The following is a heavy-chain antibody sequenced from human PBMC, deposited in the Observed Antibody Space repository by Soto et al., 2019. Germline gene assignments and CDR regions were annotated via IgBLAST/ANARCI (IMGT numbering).Heavy chain of an antibody. CDR2: MNPNSGNT. CDR3: ARGLSEYSGYGMDYYYYMDV. CDR1: GYTFTSYD. J-gene: IGHJ6*03. D-gene: IGHD5-12*01. Sequence: ASVKVSCKASGYTFTSYDINWVRQATGQGLEWMGWMNPNSGNTGYAQKFQGRVTMTRNTSISTAYMELSSLGSEDTAVYYCARGLSEYSGYGMDYYYYMDVWGKGTTVTVSS. V-gene: IGHV1-8*01.